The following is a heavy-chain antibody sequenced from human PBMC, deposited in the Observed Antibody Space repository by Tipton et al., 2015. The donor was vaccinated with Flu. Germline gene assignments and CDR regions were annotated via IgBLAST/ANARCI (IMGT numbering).Heavy chain of an antibody. CDR2: IKEDGSQK. D-gene: IGHD6-13*01. V-gene: IGHV3-7*01. Sequence: SLRLSCAASGFTFSSYWMSWVRQAPGTGLEWVANIKEDGSQKYYLDSVKGRFTISRDNAKNSVYLQMNSLRAEDTAVYYCARAVAAAGAYWGQGTLVTVSS. J-gene: IGHJ4*02. CDR3: ARAVAAAGAY. CDR1: GFTFSSYW.